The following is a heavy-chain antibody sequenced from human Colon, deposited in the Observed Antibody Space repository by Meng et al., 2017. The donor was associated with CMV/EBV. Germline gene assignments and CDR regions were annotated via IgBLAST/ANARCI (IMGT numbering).Heavy chain of an antibody. V-gene: IGHV1-2*02. D-gene: IGHD1-1*01. CDR2: INPNSGGT. Sequence: ASVKVSCKTSGYSFTDYYIHWVRQAPGQGLEWMGWINPNSGGTARARKFQGRVTLTRDTSTNTVYMELRSLRSGDTALYYCARERTTTTQSAFAIWGQGTKVTVSS. CDR3: ARERTTTTQSAFAI. CDR1: GYSFTDYY. J-gene: IGHJ3*02.